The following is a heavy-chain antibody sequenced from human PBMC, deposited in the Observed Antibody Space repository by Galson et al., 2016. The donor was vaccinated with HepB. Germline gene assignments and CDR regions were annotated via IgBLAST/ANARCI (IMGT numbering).Heavy chain of an antibody. CDR1: GGSISSSY. Sequence: ETLSLTCTVSGGSISSSYWTWIRQPPGKGLEFIGYTHSDGSTNYNPALKSRVAISGDTSMNQFFLRLSSVTAADTAVYYCARVLLDWFDPWGQGTLVTVSS. CDR2: THSDGST. J-gene: IGHJ5*02. V-gene: IGHV4-59*13. CDR3: ARVLLDWFDP. D-gene: IGHD2-21*01.